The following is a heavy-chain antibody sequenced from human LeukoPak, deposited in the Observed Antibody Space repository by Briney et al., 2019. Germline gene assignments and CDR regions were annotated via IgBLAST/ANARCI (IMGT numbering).Heavy chain of an antibody. J-gene: IGHJ5*02. CDR1: GYTFTAFY. CDR2: INPDTGAT. V-gene: IGHV1-2*02. CDR3: ARESDWYGP. Sequence: ASVKVSCKASGYTFTAFYMHWVRQAPGQGLEWMGWINPDTGATRYSQKFQGRVTLTRDTSITTAYMELSRPRSDDTAVYYCARESDWYGPWGQGTLVTVSS.